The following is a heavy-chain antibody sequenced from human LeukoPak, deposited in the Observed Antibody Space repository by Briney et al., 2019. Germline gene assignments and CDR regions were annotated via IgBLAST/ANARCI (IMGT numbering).Heavy chain of an antibody. D-gene: IGHD3-22*01. CDR2: MSSDGTNK. CDR3: AKGRQDYYDNRGYFDFDY. J-gene: IGHJ4*02. V-gene: IGHV3-30*18. Sequence: GGSLRLSCAASGFTFNNYGMHWVRQAPGKGLEWVAIMSSDGTNKYSADSVKGRFTISRDNSKNTLYLQMNSLRTEDTAVYYCAKGRQDYYDNRGYFDFDYWGQGTLVTVSS. CDR1: GFTFNNYG.